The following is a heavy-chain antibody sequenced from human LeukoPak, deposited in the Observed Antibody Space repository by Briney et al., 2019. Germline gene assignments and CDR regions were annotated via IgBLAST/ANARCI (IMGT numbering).Heavy chain of an antibody. Sequence: GGSLRLSCEASGFSFSDYGMHWVRQAPGKGLEWVSYIRYDSSRKNHADSVKGRFIISRDNAKNSLYLQMNSLRAEDTAVYYCARVTEWLPKGQDYWGQGTLVTVSS. CDR1: GFSFSDYG. D-gene: IGHD6-19*01. V-gene: IGHV3-30*02. J-gene: IGHJ4*02. CDR2: IRYDSSRK. CDR3: ARVTEWLPKGQDY.